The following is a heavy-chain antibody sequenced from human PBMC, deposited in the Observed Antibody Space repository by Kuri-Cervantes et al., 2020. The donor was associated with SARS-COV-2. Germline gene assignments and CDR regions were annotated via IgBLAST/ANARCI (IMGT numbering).Heavy chain of an antibody. J-gene: IGHJ4*02. CDR2: INPGGSYT. Sequence: GGSLRLSCAASGFTFSSYGMHWVRQAPGKGLVWVSRINPGGSYTNNADSVKGRFTLSRDSAKNMLFLQMNSLRAEDTAVYYCVRDGDHWNFDYWGQGTLVTVSS. CDR1: GFTFSSYG. D-gene: IGHD1-1*01. V-gene: IGHV3-74*01. CDR3: VRDGDHWNFDY.